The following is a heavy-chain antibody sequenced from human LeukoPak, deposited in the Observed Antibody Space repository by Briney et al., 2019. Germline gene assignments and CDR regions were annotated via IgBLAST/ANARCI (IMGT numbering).Heavy chain of an antibody. J-gene: IGHJ2*01. CDR2: IYYSGST. Sequence: PSETLSLTCTVSGGSISSYYWSWIRQPPGKGLEGIGYIYYSGSTNYNPSLKSRVTISVDTSKNQFSLKLSSVSAADTAVYYCARGADCGGDCLEYFDLWGRGTLVTVSS. D-gene: IGHD2-21*02. CDR3: ARGADCGGDCLEYFDL. V-gene: IGHV4-59*01. CDR1: GGSISSYY.